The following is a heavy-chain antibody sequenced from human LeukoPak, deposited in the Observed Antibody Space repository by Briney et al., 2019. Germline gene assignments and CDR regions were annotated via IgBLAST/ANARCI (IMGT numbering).Heavy chain of an antibody. D-gene: IGHD6-19*01. CDR2: IYYSGST. CDR3: ARGRAYSSGSVDY. J-gene: IGHJ4*02. V-gene: IGHV4-59*01. CDR1: GFTFSSYW. Sequence: GSLRLSCAASGFTFSSYWMSWIRQPPGKGLEWIGYIYYSGSTNYNPSLKSRVTISVDTSKNQFSLKLSSVTAADTAVYYCARGRAYSSGSVDYWGQGTLVTVSS.